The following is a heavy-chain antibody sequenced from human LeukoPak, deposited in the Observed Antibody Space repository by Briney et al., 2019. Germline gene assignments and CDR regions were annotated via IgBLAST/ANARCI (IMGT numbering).Heavy chain of an antibody. J-gene: IGHJ4*02. Sequence: PSETLSLTCAVYGGSFSGYYWSWLRQPPGKGVEWVGEINHSGSTNYNPSLKSRFTISVDTSKNQFSLKLSSVTAADTAVYYCARAKFRLPLRIGYFDYWGQGTLVTVSS. CDR3: ARAKFRLPLRIGYFDY. CDR1: GGSFSGYY. CDR2: INHSGST. D-gene: IGHD3-3*01. V-gene: IGHV4-34*01.